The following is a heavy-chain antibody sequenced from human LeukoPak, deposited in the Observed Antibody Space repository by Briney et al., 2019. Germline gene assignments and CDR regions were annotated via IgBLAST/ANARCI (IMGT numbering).Heavy chain of an antibody. Sequence: ASVKVSCKASGGTFSSYAISWVRQAPGQGLEWMGRIIPILGIANYAQKFQGRVTITADKSTSTAYMELSSLRSEDTAVYYRAISRSSSNYYYYGMDVWGQGTTVTVSS. CDR2: IIPILGIA. J-gene: IGHJ6*02. CDR1: GGTFSSYA. V-gene: IGHV1-69*04. CDR3: AISRSSSNYYYYGMDV. D-gene: IGHD6-6*01.